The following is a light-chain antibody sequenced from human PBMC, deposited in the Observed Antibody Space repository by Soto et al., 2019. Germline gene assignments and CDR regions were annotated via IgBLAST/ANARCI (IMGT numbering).Light chain of an antibody. Sequence: EIVLTQSPGTLSLSPGERATLSCRASQRISNSYLAWYQQKPGQAPRLLLYDASSRATGIPDRVSGSWSGTDFTLTIRRLEPEDFAGYYWQQYARPPFACGQGTKVEIK. J-gene: IGKJ2*01. V-gene: IGKV3-20*01. CDR2: DAS. CDR1: QRISNSY. CDR3: QQYARPPFA.